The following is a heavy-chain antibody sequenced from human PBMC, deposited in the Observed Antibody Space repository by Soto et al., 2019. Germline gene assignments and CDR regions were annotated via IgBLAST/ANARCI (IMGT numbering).Heavy chain of an antibody. CDR1: GGSSSSSCYY. Sequence: SETLSLTCTVSGGSSSSSCYYWGWIRQPPGKGLEWIGSIYYSGSTYYNPSLKSRVTISVDTSKNQFSLKLSSVTAADTAVYYCARVGSSGWFDYWGQGTPVTVSS. V-gene: IGHV4-39*01. CDR3: ARVGSSGWFDY. J-gene: IGHJ4*02. CDR2: IYYSGST. D-gene: IGHD6-19*01.